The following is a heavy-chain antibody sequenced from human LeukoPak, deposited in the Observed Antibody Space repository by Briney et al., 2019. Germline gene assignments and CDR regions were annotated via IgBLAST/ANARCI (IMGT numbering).Heavy chain of an antibody. CDR2: INSDGSST. Sequence: GGSLRLSCAASGFTFSSYWMHWVRQAPGKGLVWVSRINSDGSSTSYADSVKGRFTISRDNSKNTVYLQMNSLRAEDTAVYYCARGGGYSSGYQFDYWGQGSLVTVSS. D-gene: IGHD3-22*01. V-gene: IGHV3-74*01. J-gene: IGHJ4*02. CDR3: ARGGGYSSGYQFDY. CDR1: GFTFSSYW.